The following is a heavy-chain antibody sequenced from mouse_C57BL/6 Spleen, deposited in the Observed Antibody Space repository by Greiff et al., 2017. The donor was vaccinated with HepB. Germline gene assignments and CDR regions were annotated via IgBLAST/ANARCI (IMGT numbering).Heavy chain of an antibody. CDR2: IDPETGGT. J-gene: IGHJ4*01. V-gene: IGHV1-15*01. CDR1: GYTFTDYE. CDR3: TRTPYYSNYGDYAMDY. Sequence: QVQLKQSGAELVRPGASVTLSCKASGYTFTDYEMHWVKQTPVHGLEWIGAIDPETGGTAYNQKFKGKAILTADKSSSTAYMELRSLTSEDSAVYYCTRTPYYSNYGDYAMDYWGQGTSVTVSS. D-gene: IGHD2-5*01.